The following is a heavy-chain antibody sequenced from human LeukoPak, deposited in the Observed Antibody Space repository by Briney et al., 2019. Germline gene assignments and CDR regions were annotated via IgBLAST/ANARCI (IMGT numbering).Heavy chain of an antibody. J-gene: IGHJ6*02. CDR1: GFTFSSYS. D-gene: IGHD3-10*01. CDR2: ISSSSSYI. CDR3: ARVLLWFGELPAPGGMDV. V-gene: IGHV3-21*01. Sequence: GGSLRLSCAASGFTFSSYSMDWVRQAPGKGLEWVSSISSSSSYIYYADSVKGRFTISRDNAKNSLYLQMNSLRAEDTAVYYCARVLLWFGELPAPGGMDVWGQGTTVTVSS.